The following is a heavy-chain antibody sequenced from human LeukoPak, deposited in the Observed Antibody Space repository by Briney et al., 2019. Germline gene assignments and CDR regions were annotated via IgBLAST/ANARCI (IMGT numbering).Heavy chain of an antibody. V-gene: IGHV3-66*01. CDR1: GFTVSSNY. CDR2: IYSGGST. D-gene: IGHD1-26*01. Sequence: GGSLRLSCAASGFTVSSNYMSWVRQAPGKGLEWVSVIYSGGSTYYADSVKGRFTISRDNSKNTLYLQMNSLRAEDTAVYYCARGGESGSYYQNAFDIWGQGTMVTVSS. CDR3: ARGGESGSYYQNAFDI. J-gene: IGHJ3*02.